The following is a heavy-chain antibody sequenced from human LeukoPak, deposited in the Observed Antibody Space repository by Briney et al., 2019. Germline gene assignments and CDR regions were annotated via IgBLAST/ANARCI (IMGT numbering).Heavy chain of an antibody. CDR1: GFTVSSNY. CDR2: ISYDGSNK. Sequence: PGGSLRLSCAASGFTVSSNYMSWVRQAPGKGLEWVAVISYDGSNKYYADSVKGRFTISRDNSKNTLYLQMNSLRAEDTAVYYCARSGYSYGYGWFDPWGQGTLVTVSS. V-gene: IGHV3-30-3*01. CDR3: ARSGYSYGYGWFDP. D-gene: IGHD5-18*01. J-gene: IGHJ5*02.